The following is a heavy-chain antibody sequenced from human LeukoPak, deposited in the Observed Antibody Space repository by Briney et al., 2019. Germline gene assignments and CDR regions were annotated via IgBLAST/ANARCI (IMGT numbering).Heavy chain of an antibody. CDR2: IYSGGST. CDR1: GFTVSSNY. V-gene: IGHV3-66*01. D-gene: IGHD4-17*01. CDR3: ARDLALSNYGEH. J-gene: IGHJ1*01. Sequence: GGSLRLSCAASGFTVSSNYMSWVRQAPGKGLEWVSVIYSGGSTYYADSVKGRFTISRDNSKNTLYLQMNSLRAEDTAVHYCARDLALSNYGEHWGQGTLVTVSS.